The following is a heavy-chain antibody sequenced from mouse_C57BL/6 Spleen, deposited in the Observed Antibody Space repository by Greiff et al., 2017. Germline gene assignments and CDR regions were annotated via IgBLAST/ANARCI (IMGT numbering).Heavy chain of an antibody. CDR3: TRGGYYGSSTFYWYFDV. V-gene: IGHV5-9-1*02. CDR2: ISSGGDHI. D-gene: IGHD1-1*01. CDR1: GFTFSSYA. Sequence: EVQRVESGEGLVKPGGSLKLSCAASGFTFSSYAMSWVRQTPEKRLEWVAYISSGGDHIYYADTVKGRFTMSRDNARNTLYLQMSSLKSEDTAMYYCTRGGYYGSSTFYWYFDVWGTGTTVTVSS. J-gene: IGHJ1*03.